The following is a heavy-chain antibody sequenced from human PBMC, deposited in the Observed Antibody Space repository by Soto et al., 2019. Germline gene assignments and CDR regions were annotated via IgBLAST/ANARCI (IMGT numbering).Heavy chain of an antibody. CDR3: VRDRGRDGYNKPDF. CDR2: SFYGGSV. J-gene: IGHJ4*02. D-gene: IGHD5-12*01. V-gene: IGHV4-61*01. Sequence: SETLSLTCSVSGGSIIRGSYYWTWIRQSPGKGLEWIGYSFYGGSVSYNPSHKSRVTISVDTSKNQFSLKLTSVSAADTAVYYCVRDRGRDGYNKPDFWGQGTLVTVSS. CDR1: GGSIIRGSYY.